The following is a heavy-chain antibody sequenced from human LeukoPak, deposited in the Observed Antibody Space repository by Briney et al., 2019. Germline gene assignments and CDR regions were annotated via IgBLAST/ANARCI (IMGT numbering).Heavy chain of an antibody. CDR3: AREHSSGWQPFDY. Sequence: GASVKVSCKASGYTFTGYYMHWVRQAPGQGLEWMGRINPNSGGTNYAQKFQGRVTVTRDTSISTAYMELSRLRSDDTAVYYCAREHSSGWQPFDYWGQGTLVTVSS. D-gene: IGHD6-19*01. V-gene: IGHV1-2*06. J-gene: IGHJ4*02. CDR1: GYTFTGYY. CDR2: INPNSGGT.